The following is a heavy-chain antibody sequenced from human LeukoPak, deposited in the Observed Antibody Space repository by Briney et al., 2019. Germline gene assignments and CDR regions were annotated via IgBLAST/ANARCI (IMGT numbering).Heavy chain of an antibody. CDR1: GYTFTDYY. V-gene: IGHV1-18*04. D-gene: IGHD3-10*01. CDR3: ARYSLFGYYYGSGSYSPGRDWDNWFDP. J-gene: IGHJ5*02. CDR2: ISAYNGNT. Sequence: GASVKVSCKASGYTFTDYYMHWVRQAPGQGLEWMGWISAYNGNTNYAQKLQGRVTMTTDTSTSTAYMELRSLRSDDTAVYYCARYSLFGYYYGSGSYSPGRDWDNWFDPWGQGTLVTVSS.